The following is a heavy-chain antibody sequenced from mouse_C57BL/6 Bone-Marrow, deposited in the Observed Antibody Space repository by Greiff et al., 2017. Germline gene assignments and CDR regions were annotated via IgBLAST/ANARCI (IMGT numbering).Heavy chain of an antibody. CDR3: ARWGFITTGVWYAMDY. V-gene: IGHV14-3*01. CDR1: GFNIKNTY. CDR2: IDPANGNT. J-gene: IGHJ4*01. D-gene: IGHD1-1*01. Sequence: VQLQQSVAELVRPGASVKLSCTASGFNIKNTYMHWVKQRPEQGLEWIGRIDPANGNTKYAPKFPGKATITADTSSNTAYLQLSSLTSEDTAIYYGARWGFITTGVWYAMDYWGQGTSVTVSS.